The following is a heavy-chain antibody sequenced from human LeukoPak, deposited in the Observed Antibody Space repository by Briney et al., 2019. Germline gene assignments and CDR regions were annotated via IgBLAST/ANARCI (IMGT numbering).Heavy chain of an antibody. Sequence: ASVKVSCKASGYTFTSYAISWVRQAPGQGLEWMGWISAYNGNTNYAQKLQGRVTMTTDTSTSTAYIELRSLRSDDTAVYYCARFRAPNYYDSSGYYYYGMDVWGQGTTVTVSS. D-gene: IGHD3-22*01. CDR1: GYTFTSYA. V-gene: IGHV1-18*01. CDR3: ARFRAPNYYDSSGYYYYGMDV. J-gene: IGHJ6*02. CDR2: ISAYNGNT.